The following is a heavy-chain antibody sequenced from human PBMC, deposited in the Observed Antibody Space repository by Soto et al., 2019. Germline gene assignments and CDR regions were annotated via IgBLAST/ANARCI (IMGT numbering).Heavy chain of an antibody. CDR2: ISYDGSNK. V-gene: IGHV3-30-3*01. D-gene: IGHD6-19*01. CDR1: GFTFSSYA. CDR3: ARELSSGWYELGWFDP. Sequence: LRLSCAASGFTFSSYAMHWVRQAPGKGLEWVAVISYDGSNKYYADSVKGRFTISRDNSKNTLYLQMNSLRAEDTAVYYCARELSSGWYELGWFDPWGQGTLVTVS. J-gene: IGHJ5*02.